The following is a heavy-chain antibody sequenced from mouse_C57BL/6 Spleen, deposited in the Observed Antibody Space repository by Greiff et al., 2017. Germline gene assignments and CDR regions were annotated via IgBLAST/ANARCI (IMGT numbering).Heavy chain of an antibody. D-gene: IGHD1-1*02. Sequence: QVQLQQSGPELVKPGASVKISCKASGYAFSSSWMNWVKQRPGKGLEWIGRIYPGDGDTNYNGKFKGKATLTADKSSSTAYMQLSSLTSEDSEVYVCACEGSCYVFPWFAYWGQGTMVTVSA. CDR3: ACEGSCYVFPWFAY. J-gene: IGHJ3*01. CDR2: IYPGDGDT. V-gene: IGHV1-82*01. CDR1: GYAFSSSW.